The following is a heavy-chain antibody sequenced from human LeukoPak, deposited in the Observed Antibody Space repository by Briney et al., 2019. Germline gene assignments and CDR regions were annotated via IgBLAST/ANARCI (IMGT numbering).Heavy chain of an antibody. CDR2: IYHIGST. Sequence: SETLSLTCGVSGYSISRGYYWAWIRQPPGKGLEWIGTIYHIGSTYYNPSLESRVTISVDTSKNEFSLNLNSVTAADTAVYYCARAGWIITSGIDYWGQGALVTVSS. V-gene: IGHV4-38-2*01. CDR1: GYSISRGYY. D-gene: IGHD1-20*01. J-gene: IGHJ4*02. CDR3: ARAGWIITSGIDY.